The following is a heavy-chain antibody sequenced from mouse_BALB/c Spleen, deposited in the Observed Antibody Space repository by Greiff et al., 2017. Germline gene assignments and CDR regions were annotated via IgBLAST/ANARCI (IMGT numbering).Heavy chain of an antibody. CDR1: GFSLTSYG. V-gene: IGHV2-2*01. D-gene: IGHD1-1*01. J-gene: IGHJ1*01. CDR2: IWSGGST. Sequence: VQLVESGPGLVQPSQSLSITCTVSGFSLTSYGVHWVRQSPGKGLEWLGVIWSGGSTDYNAAFISRLSISKDNSKSQVFFKMNSLQTDDTAMYYCARERYYGSSTYWYFDVWGAGTTVTVSS. CDR3: ARERYYGSSTYWYFDV.